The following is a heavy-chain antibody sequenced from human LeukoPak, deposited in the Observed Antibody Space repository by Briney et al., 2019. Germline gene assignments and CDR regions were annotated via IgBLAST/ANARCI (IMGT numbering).Heavy chain of an antibody. CDR1: GFTFSSYA. V-gene: IGHV3-20*04. D-gene: IGHD3-10*01. Sequence: GGSLRLSCAASGFTFSSYAMSWVRQAPGKGLEWVSGINWNGGSTGYADSVKGRFTISRDNAKNSLYLQMNSLRAEDTALYYCARLIDGSGYYYMDVWGKGTTVTVSS. J-gene: IGHJ6*03. CDR2: INWNGGST. CDR3: ARLIDGSGYYYMDV.